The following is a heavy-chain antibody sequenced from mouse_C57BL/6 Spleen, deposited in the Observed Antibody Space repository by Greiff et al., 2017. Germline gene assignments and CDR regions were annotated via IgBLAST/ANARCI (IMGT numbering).Heavy chain of an antibody. Sequence: VHVKQSGPELVKPGASVKIPCKASGYTFTDYNMDWVQQSHGKSLEWIGDINPNNGGTIYNQKFKGKATLTVDKTSSTAYMELRSLTSEDTAVYYCAREGIYDGYYRYFDVWGTGTTVTVSS. CDR1: GYTFTDYN. D-gene: IGHD2-3*01. CDR3: AREGIYDGYYRYFDV. V-gene: IGHV1-18*01. CDR2: INPNNGGT. J-gene: IGHJ1*03.